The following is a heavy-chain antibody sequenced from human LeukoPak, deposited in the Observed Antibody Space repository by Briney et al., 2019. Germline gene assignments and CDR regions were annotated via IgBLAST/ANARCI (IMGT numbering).Heavy chain of an antibody. V-gene: IGHV4-34*01. J-gene: IGHJ4*02. CDR2: INHSGST. CDR1: GGSFSGYY. Sequence: SETLSLTCAVYGGSFSGYYWSWIRQPPGKGLEWIGEINHSGSTNYNPSLKSRVTISVDTSKNQFSLKLSSVTAADTAVYYCARARKFNYDFWSDYYTGPLDYWGQGTLVTVSS. CDR3: ARARKFNYDFWSDYYTGPLDY. D-gene: IGHD3-3*01.